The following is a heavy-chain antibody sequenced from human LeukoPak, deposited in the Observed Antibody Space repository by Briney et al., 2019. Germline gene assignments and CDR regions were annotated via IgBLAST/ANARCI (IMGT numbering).Heavy chain of an antibody. V-gene: IGHV4-34*01. CDR1: GGSFSVYY. CDR2: IKQRGST. Sequence: SETLSLTCAVYGGSFSVYYWSWLRQPPGKGLEWIGEIKQRGSTNYNPSLKSRVTISVDTSKNQFSLKLSAVTAADTAVYYCARGRYGVYDYWGQGTPVTVSS. J-gene: IGHJ4*02. D-gene: IGHD4-17*01. CDR3: ARGRYGVYDY.